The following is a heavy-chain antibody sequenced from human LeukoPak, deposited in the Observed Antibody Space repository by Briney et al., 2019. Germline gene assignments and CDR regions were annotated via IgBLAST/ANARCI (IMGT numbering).Heavy chain of an antibody. CDR2: IDNIGDST. CDR1: GFTFNNYA. J-gene: IGHJ4*02. D-gene: IGHD2-2*02. CDR3: ARADCSSSSCYTISY. V-gene: IGHV3-64*01. Sequence: GGSLRLSCAASGFTFNNYAMQWVRQAPGKGLEFLSVIDNIGDSTFYANSVRGRFSMSRDNSKNTVYLQMDSLRAEDMAVYYCARADCSSSSCYTISYWGRGTLVTVSS.